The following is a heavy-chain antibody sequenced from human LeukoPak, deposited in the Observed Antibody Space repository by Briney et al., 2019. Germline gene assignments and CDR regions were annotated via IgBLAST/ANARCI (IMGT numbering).Heavy chain of an antibody. Sequence: SGGSLRLSCAASGFTFSSYAMHWVRQAPGKGLEWVAVISYDGSNKYYADSVKGRFTISRDNSKNTLYLQMNSLRAEDTAVYYCARDSGLGPQNNYYYSYMAVWGKGPRSPSP. V-gene: IGHV3-30*04. D-gene: IGHD5/OR15-5a*01. CDR3: ARDSGLGPQNNYYYSYMAV. J-gene: IGHJ6*03. CDR2: ISYDGSNK. CDR1: GFTFSSYA.